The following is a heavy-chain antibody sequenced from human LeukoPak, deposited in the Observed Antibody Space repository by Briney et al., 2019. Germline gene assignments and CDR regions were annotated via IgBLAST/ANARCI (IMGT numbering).Heavy chain of an antibody. Sequence: SETLSLTCTVSGGSISGGSYYWSWIRQPAGKGLEWIGRIYTSGSTNYNPSLKSRVTISVDTSKNQFSLKLSSVAAAETAVYYCAREYGDYGVVWFDPWGQGTLVTVSS. D-gene: IGHD4-17*01. J-gene: IGHJ5*02. CDR2: IYTSGST. V-gene: IGHV4-61*02. CDR3: AREYGDYGVVWFDP. CDR1: GGSISGGSYY.